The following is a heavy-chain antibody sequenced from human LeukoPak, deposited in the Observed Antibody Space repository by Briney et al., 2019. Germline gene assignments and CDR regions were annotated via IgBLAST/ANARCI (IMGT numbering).Heavy chain of an antibody. V-gene: IGHV3-11*01. Sequence: GGSPRLSCAASGFTFSDYYMSWIRQAPGKGLEWVSYISSSGSTIYYADSVKGRFTISRDNAKNSLYLQMDSLRAEDTAVYYCARALGDSSGYYHYWGQGTLVTVSS. CDR2: ISSSGSTI. D-gene: IGHD3-22*01. CDR1: GFTFSDYY. J-gene: IGHJ4*02. CDR3: ARALGDSSGYYHY.